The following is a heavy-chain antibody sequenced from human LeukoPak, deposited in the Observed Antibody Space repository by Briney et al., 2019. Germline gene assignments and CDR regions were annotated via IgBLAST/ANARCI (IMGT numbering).Heavy chain of an antibody. J-gene: IGHJ1*01. D-gene: IGHD5-18*01. Sequence: GGSLRLSCAASGFIFSNYGMHWVRQAPGKGLEWVAVISYDESNKFYRDSVKGRFTISRDNSKNMLNLQMNSLRAEDTAVYYCEKELRGYSYGEHWGQGILVTVSS. CDR3: EKELRGYSYGEH. CDR2: ISYDESNK. V-gene: IGHV3-30*18. CDR1: GFIFSNYG.